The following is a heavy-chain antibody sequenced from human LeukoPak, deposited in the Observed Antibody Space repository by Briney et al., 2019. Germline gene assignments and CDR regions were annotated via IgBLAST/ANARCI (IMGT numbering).Heavy chain of an antibody. CDR2: ISLTGLT. J-gene: IGHJ4*02. CDR3: SRENGAFSPFGY. D-gene: IGHD2-8*01. V-gene: IGHV4-4*02. CDR1: GGSISNTNW. Sequence: SETLTLTCGVSGGSISNTNWWSWVRQPPGQGLEWIGEISLTGLTHYNPSLESRVTVSLDKSENQLSLNLTSVTAADTAVYYCSRENGAFSPFGYWGQGTLVTVLS.